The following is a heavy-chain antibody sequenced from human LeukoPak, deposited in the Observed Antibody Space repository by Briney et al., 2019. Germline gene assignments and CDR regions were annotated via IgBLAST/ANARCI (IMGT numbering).Heavy chain of an antibody. CDR2: IIPIFGTA. J-gene: IGHJ5*02. D-gene: IGHD6-19*01. CDR3: ARDNQWLVPGSNWFDP. V-gene: IGHV1-69*01. CDR1: GGTFSSYA. Sequence: SVKVSCKASGGTFSSYAISWVRQAPGQGLEWMGGIIPIFGTANYAQKFQGRVTITADESTSTAYMELSSLRSEDTAVYYCARDNQWLVPGSNWFDPWGQGTLVTVSS.